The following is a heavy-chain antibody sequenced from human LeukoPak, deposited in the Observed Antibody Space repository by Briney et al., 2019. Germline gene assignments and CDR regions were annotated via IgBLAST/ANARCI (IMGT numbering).Heavy chain of an antibody. J-gene: IGHJ4*02. CDR3: AKAVGYSSSYLGY. CDR2: IRFDGRNI. CDR1: GFTFSSYG. Sequence: PGGSLRLSCAASGFTFSSYGMHWVRQAPGKGLEWVAFIRFDGRNIYYADSVKGRFTISRDNSKNTLYLQMNSLRGEDTAVYYCAKAVGYSSSYLGYWGQGTLVTVS. V-gene: IGHV3-30*02. D-gene: IGHD6-13*01.